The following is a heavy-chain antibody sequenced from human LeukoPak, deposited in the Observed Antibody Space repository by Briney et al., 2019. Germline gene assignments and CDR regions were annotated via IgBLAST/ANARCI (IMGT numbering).Heavy chain of an antibody. D-gene: IGHD3-3*01. CDR1: GFTFSDYY. CDR2: ISSSGSTI. CDR3: ARAGYDFWSGKGRTVVSHYFYMDV. Sequence: GRSLRLSCAASGFTFSDYYMSWIRQAPGKGLEWVSHISSSGSTINYADSVKGRFSISRDNAKSSLYLQMNSLRAEDTAVYYCARAGYDFWSGKGRTVVSHYFYMDVWGKGTTVTVSS. V-gene: IGHV3-11*04. J-gene: IGHJ6*03.